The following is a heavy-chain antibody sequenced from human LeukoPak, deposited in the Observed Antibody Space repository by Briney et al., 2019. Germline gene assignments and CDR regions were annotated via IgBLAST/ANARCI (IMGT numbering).Heavy chain of an antibody. D-gene: IGHD6-13*01. CDR3: AGIDIAAAGTAYDAFDI. J-gene: IGHJ3*02. Sequence: GGSLRLSCAASGFTFSSYEMNWVRQAPGKGLEWVSYISSSGSTIYYADSVKGRFTISRDNAKNSLYLQMNSLRAEDTAVYYCAGIDIAAAGTAYDAFDIWGRGTMVTVSS. CDR1: GFTFSSYE. CDR2: ISSSGSTI. V-gene: IGHV3-48*03.